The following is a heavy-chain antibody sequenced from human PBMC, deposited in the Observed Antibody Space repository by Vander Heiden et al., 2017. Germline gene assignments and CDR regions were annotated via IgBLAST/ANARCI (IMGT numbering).Heavy chain of an antibody. CDR1: GCSISSSSYY. D-gene: IGHD3-9*01. Sequence: LQLQESGPGLVKPSETLSLTCTVSGCSISSSSYYWGWIRQPPGKGLEWIGSIYYSGSTYYNPSLKSRVTISVDTSKNQFSLKLSSVTAADTAVYYCARRERYYDILTGYSTNWFDPWGQGTLVTVSS. CDR3: ARRERYYDILTGYSTNWFDP. V-gene: IGHV4-39*01. J-gene: IGHJ5*02. CDR2: IYYSGST.